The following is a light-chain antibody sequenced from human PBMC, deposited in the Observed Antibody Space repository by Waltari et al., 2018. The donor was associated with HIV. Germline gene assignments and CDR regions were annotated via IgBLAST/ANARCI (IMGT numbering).Light chain of an antibody. CDR2: DTK. CDR3: GAWDSSLSAVV. V-gene: IGLV1-51*01. Sequence: QSVLTQPPSVSAAPGQKVTISCSGSSSKIGNNYVSWYQQLPGTAPKHLIYDTKKRPSGIPDRFSGSKAGTSATLGITGLQTGDEADYYCGAWDSSLSAVVFGTGTKVTVL. J-gene: IGLJ1*01. CDR1: SSKIGNNY.